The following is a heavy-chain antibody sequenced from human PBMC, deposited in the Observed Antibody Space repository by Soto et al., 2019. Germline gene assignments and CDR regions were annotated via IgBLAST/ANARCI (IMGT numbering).Heavy chain of an antibody. CDR2: IYYSGST. Sequence: SETLSLTCTVSGGSISSSSYYWGWIRQPPGKGLEWIGSIYYSGSTYYNPSLKSRVTISVDTSKNQFSLKLSSVTAADTAVYYCARCSGPSNWFDPWGQGTLVTVSS. D-gene: IGHD2-15*01. V-gene: IGHV4-39*01. J-gene: IGHJ5*02. CDR1: GGSISSSSYY. CDR3: ARCSGPSNWFDP.